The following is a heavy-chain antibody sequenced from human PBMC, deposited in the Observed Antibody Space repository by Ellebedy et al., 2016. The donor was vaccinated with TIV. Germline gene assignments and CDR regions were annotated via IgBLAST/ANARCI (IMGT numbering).Heavy chain of an antibody. Sequence: GESLKISCAASGFIVSANYITWVRQPPGKGLEWVAVIYGDGRTSYADSVKCRFTITRDISKNTLYLQINALTGEDAAVYYCTRDRRGFLDYWGQGTPVIVSS. CDR3: TRDRRGFLDY. CDR1: GFIVSANY. CDR2: IYGDGRT. V-gene: IGHV3-53*01. J-gene: IGHJ4*02.